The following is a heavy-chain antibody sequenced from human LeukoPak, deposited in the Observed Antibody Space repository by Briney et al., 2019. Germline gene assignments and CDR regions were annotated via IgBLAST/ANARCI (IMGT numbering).Heavy chain of an antibody. CDR3: TRGGELMNF. J-gene: IGHJ4*02. D-gene: IGHD1-26*01. CDR1: GDSIGSGTHY. CDR2: IYSGST. V-gene: IGHV4-39*01. Sequence: KASETLSLTCTVSGDSIGSGTHYWGWIRQPPGKGLEWIGSIYSGSTYYTPSLKSRVTISVDTSKNQFSLRLSSVTAADTAVYYCTRGGELMNFWGQGTLVTVSS.